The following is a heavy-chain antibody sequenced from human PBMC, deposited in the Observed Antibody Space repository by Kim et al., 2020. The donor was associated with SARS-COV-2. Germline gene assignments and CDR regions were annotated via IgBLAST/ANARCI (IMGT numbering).Heavy chain of an antibody. J-gene: IGHJ4*02. D-gene: IGHD4-17*01. CDR2: IHPGDSNA. Sequence: GESLKISCQTSGYSFTTFWIAWVRQVPGQGLEWMGMIHPGDSNAIYNPSFQGQVTFSVDKSITTASLQWTSLQASDTAMYYCARRFSALYDNGNVYARFYFHYWGQGAPITVSS. CDR1: GYSFTTFW. V-gene: IGHV5-51*01. CDR3: ARRFSALYDNGNVYARFYFHY.